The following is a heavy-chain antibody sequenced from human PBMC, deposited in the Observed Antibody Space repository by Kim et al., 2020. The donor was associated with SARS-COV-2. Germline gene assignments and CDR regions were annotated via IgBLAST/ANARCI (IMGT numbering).Heavy chain of an antibody. V-gene: IGHV3-7*01. CDR2: IKQDGTDK. CDR3: ARWTSTSYY. J-gene: IGHJ4*02. Sequence: GGSLRLSCAASGLSLGDYWMNWVRQAPGKGLEWVANIKQDGTDKHYVDSVKGRFTISRDNAKNSLYLQMTSLRAEDTAVYYCARWTSTSYYWGQGTLVTVSS. CDR1: GLSLGDYW. D-gene: IGHD2-2*01.